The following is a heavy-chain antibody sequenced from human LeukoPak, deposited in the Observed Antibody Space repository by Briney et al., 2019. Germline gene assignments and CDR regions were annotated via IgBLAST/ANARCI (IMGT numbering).Heavy chain of an antibody. V-gene: IGHV3-9*01. CDR3: AKDRSYYGSGSAIFDY. CDR1: GFTFGDYA. Sequence: PGRSLRLSCAASGFTFGDYAMHWVRQAPGKGLEWVSGISWNSGSIGYADSVKGRFTISRDNAKNSLYLQMNSLRAEDTALYYCAKDRSYYGSGSAIFDYWGQGTLVTVSS. J-gene: IGHJ4*02. CDR2: ISWNSGSI. D-gene: IGHD3-10*01.